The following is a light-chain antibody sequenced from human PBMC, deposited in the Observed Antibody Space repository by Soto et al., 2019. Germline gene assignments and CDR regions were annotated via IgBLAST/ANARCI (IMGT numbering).Light chain of an antibody. CDR1: QGISSY. Sequence: DIQVTQSPSFLSASVGDRVTITCRASQGISSYLAWYQQKPGRAPKLLIHSASTLQSGVPSRFSGSGSGTEFTLIISSLQLEDLATYYCQQSFAIPKTFGQGTKV. V-gene: IGKV1-9*01. CDR3: QQSFAIPKT. CDR2: SAS. J-gene: IGKJ2*01.